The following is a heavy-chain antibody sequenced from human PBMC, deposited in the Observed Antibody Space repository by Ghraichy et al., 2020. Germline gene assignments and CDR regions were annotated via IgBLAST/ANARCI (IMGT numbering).Heavy chain of an antibody. Sequence: GGSLRLSCAASGFTFSNYNMNWVRQAPGKGLEWVSSISSSSSYIEYADSVRGRFTISRDNAQNSVHLQMNSLRAEDTALYYCARVPQSNYDHPFDMWGQGTMVTVSS. CDR3: ARVPQSNYDHPFDM. J-gene: IGHJ3*02. CDR2: ISSSSSYI. D-gene: IGHD3-3*01. V-gene: IGHV3-21*06. CDR1: GFTFSNYN.